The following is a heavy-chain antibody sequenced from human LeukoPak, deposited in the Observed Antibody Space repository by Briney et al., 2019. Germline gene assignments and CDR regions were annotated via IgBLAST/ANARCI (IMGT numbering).Heavy chain of an antibody. CDR1: GFTFSNVW. D-gene: IGHD4-23*01. J-gene: IGHJ4*02. CDR2: IKSKTDGGTA. Sequence: GGSLRPSCAASGFTFSNVWMSWVRQTPGKGLEWVGRIKSKTDGGTADYAAPVKGRFTISRDDSKDTLYLQMNSLKTEDTAVYYCTTESNGGSDSWGRGTLVTVSS. V-gene: IGHV3-15*01. CDR3: TTESNGGSDS.